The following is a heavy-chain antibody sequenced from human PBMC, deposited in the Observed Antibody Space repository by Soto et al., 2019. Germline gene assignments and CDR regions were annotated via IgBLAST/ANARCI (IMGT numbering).Heavy chain of an antibody. CDR1: GGTFSSYA. CDR3: ARVDVRSECITMILGVFDY. J-gene: IGHJ4*02. Sequence: ASVKVSCKASGGTFSSYAISWVRQAPGQGLEWMGGIIPIFGTANYAQKFQGRVTITADESTSTAYMELSSLRSEDTAVYYCARVDVRSECITMILGVFDYWGQGTLVTVSS. D-gene: IGHD3-22*01. V-gene: IGHV1-69*13. CDR2: IIPIFGTA.